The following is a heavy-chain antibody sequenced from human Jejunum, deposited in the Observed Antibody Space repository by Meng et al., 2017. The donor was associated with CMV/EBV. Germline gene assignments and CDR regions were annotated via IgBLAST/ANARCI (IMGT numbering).Heavy chain of an antibody. CDR1: GGSVNNYY. J-gene: IGHJ4*02. D-gene: IGHD1-26*01. CDR3: ARGPGASTREGFDY. Sequence: QVQLQESGPGLVKPSETLSLTCTVSGGSVNNYYWSWIRQSAGKGLEWIGRFYSSDTYNYHPSLDSRVTMSLDTSKNQFSLNLRSVTAADTPTYYCARGPGASTREGFDYWGLGTLVTVSS. V-gene: IGHV4-4*07. CDR2: FYSSDTY.